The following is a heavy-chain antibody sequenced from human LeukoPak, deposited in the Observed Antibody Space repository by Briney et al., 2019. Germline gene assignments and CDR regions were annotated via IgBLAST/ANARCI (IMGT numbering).Heavy chain of an antibody. CDR2: ISYDGSNK. V-gene: IGHV3-30-3*01. D-gene: IGHD6-19*01. CDR1: GFTFSSYA. Sequence: GGSLRLSCAASGFTFSSYAMSWVRQAPGKGLEWVAVISYDGSNKYYADSVKGRFTISRDNSKNTLYLQMNSLRAEDTAVYYCARDGVVAGVDYWGQGTLVTVSS. J-gene: IGHJ4*02. CDR3: ARDGVVAGVDY.